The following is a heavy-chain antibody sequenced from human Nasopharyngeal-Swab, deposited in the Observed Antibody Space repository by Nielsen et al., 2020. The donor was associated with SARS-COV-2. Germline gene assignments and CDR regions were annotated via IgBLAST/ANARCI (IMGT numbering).Heavy chain of an antibody. V-gene: IGHV1-69*01. Sequence: WVRQAPGQGLEWMGGIIPIFGTVNYAQKFQGRVTITADESTSTAYMELSSLRSEDTAVYYCAREGVVAVAGSDYYGMDVWGQGTTVTVSS. D-gene: IGHD2-15*01. J-gene: IGHJ6*02. CDR2: IIPIFGTV. CDR3: AREGVVAVAGSDYYGMDV.